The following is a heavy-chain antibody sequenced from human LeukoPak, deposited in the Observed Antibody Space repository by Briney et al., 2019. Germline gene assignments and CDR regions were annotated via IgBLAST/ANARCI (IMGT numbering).Heavy chain of an antibody. Sequence: PGESLKISCKGSGYSFTSYWIGWVRQMPGKGLEWMGLIYPGDSDTRYSPSFEGQVTISADKSISTAYLQWSSLKASDTAIYYCVRHAWGTVGALEYWGLGTLVTVSS. J-gene: IGHJ4*02. CDR1: GYSFTSYW. V-gene: IGHV5-51*01. D-gene: IGHD1-26*01. CDR2: IYPGDSDT. CDR3: VRHAWGTVGALEY.